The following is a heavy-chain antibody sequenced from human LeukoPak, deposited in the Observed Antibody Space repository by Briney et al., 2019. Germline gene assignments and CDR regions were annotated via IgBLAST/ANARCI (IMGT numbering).Heavy chain of an antibody. CDR1: GFTFSSYA. CDR3: AKTYYYDSSGYSHYLAYDY. CDR2: ISGSGATT. V-gene: IGHV3-23*01. Sequence: GGSLRLSCTASGFTFSSYAMSWVRQAPGKGLEWVSTISGSGATTYYADSVKGRFSISRDNSKNTVYLQMNSLRAEDTATYYCAKTYYYDSSGYSHYLAYDYWGQGTLVTVSS. D-gene: IGHD3-22*01. J-gene: IGHJ4*02.